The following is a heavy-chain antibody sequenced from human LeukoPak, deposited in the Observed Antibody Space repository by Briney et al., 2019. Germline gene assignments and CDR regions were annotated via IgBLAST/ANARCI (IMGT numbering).Heavy chain of an antibody. V-gene: IGHV4-61*05. Sequence: PSETLSLTCSVSSGSINSRSYYWGWIRQPPGKGLEYIGYIYYSGSANYNPSLKSRVTISVDPSKNQFSLKLSSVTAADTAVYYCTRNGDYYEKSGYYYLFDFWGQGTLVTVSS. CDR2: IYYSGSA. CDR3: TRNGDYYEKSGYYYLFDF. J-gene: IGHJ4*02. D-gene: IGHD3-22*01. CDR1: SGSINSRSYY.